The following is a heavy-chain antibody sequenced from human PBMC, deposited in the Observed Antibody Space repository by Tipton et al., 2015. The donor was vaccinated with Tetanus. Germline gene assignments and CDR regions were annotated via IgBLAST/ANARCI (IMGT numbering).Heavy chain of an antibody. V-gene: IGHV3-48*02. D-gene: IGHD1-26*01. CDR2: IIGSGSVI. Sequence: SLRLSCKGSGFNFGVYSIHWVRQRPGMGLEWLSYIIGSGSVIHYADSVNGRFTVSRDNARKSVYLQMNRLRDEDTAFYYCARDPVLGIGTRWGQGTLVVVSS. CDR3: ARDPVLGIGTR. CDR1: GFNFGVYS. J-gene: IGHJ4*02.